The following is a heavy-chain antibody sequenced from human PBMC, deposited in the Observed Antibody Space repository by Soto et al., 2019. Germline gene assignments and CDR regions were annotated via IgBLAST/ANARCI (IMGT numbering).Heavy chain of an antibody. V-gene: IGHV3-30*18. CDR2: ISYDEREK. D-gene: IGHD3-3*01. J-gene: IGHJ6*03. Sequence: QVQLVESGGGVVQPGRSLRLSCVVSGFTFSTNGMHWVRQAPGKGLEWVAVISYDEREKFYADSVKGRFTISRDNSQNTLYLQMNSLRAEDTAVYYCAKYYHYYCMDVWGHGTTVTVSS. CDR3: AKYYHYYCMDV. CDR1: GFTFSTNG.